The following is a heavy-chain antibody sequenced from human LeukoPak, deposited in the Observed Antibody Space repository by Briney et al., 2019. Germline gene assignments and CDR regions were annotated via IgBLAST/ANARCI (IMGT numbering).Heavy chain of an antibody. J-gene: IGHJ4*02. CDR3: ARTGSTVTMLYPFDH. D-gene: IGHD4-17*01. V-gene: IGHV4-59*01. CDR1: GGSIRSYY. Sequence: PSETLSLTCTVSGGSIRSYYWSWIRQPPGKGLEWIGYIYYSGSTNYNPSLKSRVSISVDTSKNQFSLKLSSVAAADTAVYYCARTGSTVTMLYPFDHWGQGTLVTVSS. CDR2: IYYSGST.